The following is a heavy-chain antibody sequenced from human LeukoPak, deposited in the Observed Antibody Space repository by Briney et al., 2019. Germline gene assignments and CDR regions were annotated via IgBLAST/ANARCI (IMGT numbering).Heavy chain of an antibody. D-gene: IGHD1-26*01. V-gene: IGHV4-39*01. Sequence: SETLSLTCTVSGGSISSSSYYWGWIRQPPGKGPEWIGSIYYSGSTYYNPSLKSRVTISVDTSKNQFSLKLSSVTAADTAVYYCARLLLGGSHRWFDPWGQGTLVTVSS. CDR2: IYYSGST. J-gene: IGHJ5*02. CDR1: GGSISSSSYY. CDR3: ARLLLGGSHRWFDP.